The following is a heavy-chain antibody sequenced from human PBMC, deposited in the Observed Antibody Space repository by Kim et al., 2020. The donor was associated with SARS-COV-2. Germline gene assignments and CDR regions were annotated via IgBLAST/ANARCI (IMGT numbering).Heavy chain of an antibody. J-gene: IGHJ4*02. D-gene: IGHD3-16*01. CDR3: TRLSGGVAAFFDY. Sequence: YAASVKGTFTISRYDSKNTAYLQMNSLKTEDTAVYYCTRLSGGVAAFFDYWGQGTLVTVSS. V-gene: IGHV3-73*01.